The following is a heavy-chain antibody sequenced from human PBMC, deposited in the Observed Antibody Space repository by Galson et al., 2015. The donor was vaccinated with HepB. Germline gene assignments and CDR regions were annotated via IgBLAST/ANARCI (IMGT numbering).Heavy chain of an antibody. CDR3: AKGDCDGGSCFLYFFDY. CDR1: GFTFSNYA. D-gene: IGHD2-15*01. CDR2: ITGSSSST. V-gene: IGHV3-23*01. J-gene: IGHJ4*02. Sequence: SLRLSCAASGFTFSNYAMSWVRQAPGQGLEWVSSITGSSSSTYYADSVRGRFTISRDNSKDTLYLQMNSLRAEDTALYYCAKGDCDGGSCFLYFFDYWGRGTLVTVSS.